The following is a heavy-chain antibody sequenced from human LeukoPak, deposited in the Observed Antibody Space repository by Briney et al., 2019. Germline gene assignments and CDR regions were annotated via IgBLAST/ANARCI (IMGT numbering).Heavy chain of an antibody. CDR3: ARLWMLWFGELPYYFDY. CDR2: IYYSGST. CDR1: GGSISSSSYY. Sequence: SETLSLTCTVSGGSISSSSYYWGWIRQPPGKGLEWIGSIYYSGSTYYNPSLKSRVTISVDTSKNQFSLKLSSVTAADTAVYYCARLWMLWFGELPYYFDYWGQGTLVTVSS. J-gene: IGHJ4*02. D-gene: IGHD3-10*01. V-gene: IGHV4-39*01.